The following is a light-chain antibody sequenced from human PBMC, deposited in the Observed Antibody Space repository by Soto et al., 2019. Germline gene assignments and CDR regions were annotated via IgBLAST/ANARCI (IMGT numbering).Light chain of an antibody. CDR3: QQYGNSPPNT. J-gene: IGKJ2*01. Sequence: EIVLTQSPGTLSLSPGERATLSCRASQSVSSSYLAWYQQKPGQAPRLLIYGASSRATGIPDRFSGSGSGTDFTLTISRLEPEDCAAYFCQQYGNSPPNTFGQGTKVEIK. CDR2: GAS. CDR1: QSVSSSY. V-gene: IGKV3-20*01.